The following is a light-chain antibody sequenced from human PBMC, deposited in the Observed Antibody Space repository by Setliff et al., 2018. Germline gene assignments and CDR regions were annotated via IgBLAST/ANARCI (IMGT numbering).Light chain of an antibody. CDR3: SSYTNSRTVI. V-gene: IGLV2-14*03. CDR2: DVS. Sequence: QSVLTQPASVSGSPGQSITISCTGTSSDVGGYNYVSWYQQHPGKVPKLMIYDVSNRPSGVSNRFSGSKSGSTASLTISGLQAEDEADYFCSSYTNSRTVIFGGGTKVTVL. J-gene: IGLJ2*01. CDR1: SSDVGGYNY.